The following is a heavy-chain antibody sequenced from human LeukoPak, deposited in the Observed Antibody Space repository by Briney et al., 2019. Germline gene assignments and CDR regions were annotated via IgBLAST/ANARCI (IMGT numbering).Heavy chain of an antibody. V-gene: IGHV5-51*01. CDR1: GYSFTSYW. J-gene: IGHJ6*02. Sequence: GESLKISCKGSGYSFTSYWIGWVRQMPGKGLEWMGIIHPGDSDTRYSPSFQGQVTISADKSITTAYLQWTSLKASDTAIYYCARHRDYSNYYYYTMDVWGQGTTVTVSS. CDR3: ARHRDYSNYYYYTMDV. CDR2: IHPGDSDT. D-gene: IGHD4-11*01.